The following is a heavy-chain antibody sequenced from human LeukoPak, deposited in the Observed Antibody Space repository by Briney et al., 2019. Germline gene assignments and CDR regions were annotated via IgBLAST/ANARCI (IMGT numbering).Heavy chain of an antibody. J-gene: IGHJ6*02. D-gene: IGHD5-24*01. Sequence: ASVKVSCKASGYTFTSYGTRWVRQAPGQGLEWMGWISAYNGNTNYAQKLQGRVTMTTDTSTSTAYMELRSLRSDDTAVYYCAREKRDGYNFLHYYYYYGMDVWGQGTTVTVSS. V-gene: IGHV1-18*01. CDR1: GYTFTSYG. CDR2: ISAYNGNT. CDR3: AREKRDGYNFLHYYYYYGMDV.